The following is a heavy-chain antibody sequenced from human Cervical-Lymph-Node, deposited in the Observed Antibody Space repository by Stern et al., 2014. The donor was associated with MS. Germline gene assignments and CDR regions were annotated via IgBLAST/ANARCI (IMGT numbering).Heavy chain of an antibody. J-gene: IGHJ4*02. Sequence: QLQLQESGPGLVKPSQTLSLTCTVSGGSISSGGYYWSWLRPHPGKGLVWIGYIYYSGSTYYNPSLKSRVTISVDTSKNQFSLKLSSVTAADTAVYYCASGRDGYKSHFDYWGQGTLVTVSS. V-gene: IGHV4-31*03. CDR3: ASGRDGYKSHFDY. D-gene: IGHD5-24*01. CDR1: GGSISSGGYY. CDR2: IYYSGST.